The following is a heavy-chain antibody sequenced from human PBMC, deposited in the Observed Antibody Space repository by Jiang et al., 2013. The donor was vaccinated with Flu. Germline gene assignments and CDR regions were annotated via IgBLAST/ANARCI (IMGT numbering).Heavy chain of an antibody. CDR1: GGSISSGGYY. D-gene: IGHD6-13*01. J-gene: IGHJ3*02. Sequence: GPGLVKPSQTLSLTCTVSGGSISSGGYYWSWIRQHPGKGLEWIGYIYYSGSTYYNPSLKSLVTISVDTSKNQFSLKLSSVTAADTAVYYCARGAAGTDAFDIWGQGTMVTVSS. V-gene: IGHV4-31*01. CDR3: ARGAAGTDAFDI. CDR2: IYYSGST.